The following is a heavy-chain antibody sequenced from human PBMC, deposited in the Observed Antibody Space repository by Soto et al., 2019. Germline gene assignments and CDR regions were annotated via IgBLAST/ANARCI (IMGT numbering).Heavy chain of an antibody. D-gene: IGHD6-13*01. J-gene: IGHJ4*02. V-gene: IGHV3-30*18. Sequence: PGGFLRLSCAASGFTFSNYAMHWVRQAPGKGLEWVAIVSYDGDNEYYADSVRGRFFISRDNSRNTLYLQTSSLRHEDTAVYYCAKERQPPFFTDYWGQGTMVTVSS. CDR3: AKERQPPFFTDY. CDR2: VSYDGDNE. CDR1: GFTFSNYA.